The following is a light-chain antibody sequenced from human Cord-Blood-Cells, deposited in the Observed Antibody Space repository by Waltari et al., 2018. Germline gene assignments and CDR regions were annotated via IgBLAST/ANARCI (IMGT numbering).Light chain of an antibody. CDR2: DVS. V-gene: IGLV2-14*01. Sequence: QSALTQPASVSGSPAQSITISCTGTSSHVGGYHYVSWYQQHPGKAPKLMIYDVSKRPSGVSNRFSGSKSGNTASLTISGLQAEDEADYYCSSYTSSSTWVFGGGTKLTVL. CDR3: SSYTSSSTWV. CDR1: SSHVGGYHY. J-gene: IGLJ3*02.